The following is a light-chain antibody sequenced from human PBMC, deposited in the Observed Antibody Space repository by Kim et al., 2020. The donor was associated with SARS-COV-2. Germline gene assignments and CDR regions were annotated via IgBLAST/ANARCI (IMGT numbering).Light chain of an antibody. Sequence: SASIGDRVTITCPASQPISRFLNWYQQKPGKAPKVLVYGASSLQGGVPSRFSGSGSGTEFTLTINSLQPEDYGSYHCQQTYGTPFTFGGGTKVEI. CDR1: QPISRF. CDR3: QQTYGTPFT. V-gene: IGKV1-39*01. CDR2: GAS. J-gene: IGKJ4*01.